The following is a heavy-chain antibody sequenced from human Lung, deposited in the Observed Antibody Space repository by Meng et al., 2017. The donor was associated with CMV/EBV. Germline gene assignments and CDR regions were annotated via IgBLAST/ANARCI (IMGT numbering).Heavy chain of an antibody. D-gene: IGHD6-19*01. CDR2: IYHSGST. Sequence: QWPRQGPGPGLVRPSGTLSPTGAVSGGSISSSNCWSWVRQPPGKGLEWIGEIYHSGSTNYNPSLKSRVTISVDKSKNQFSLKLSSVTAADTAVYYCASFPPPGKQWLVTDYWGQGTLVTVSS. V-gene: IGHV4-4*02. J-gene: IGHJ4*02. CDR3: ASFPPPGKQWLVTDY. CDR1: GGSISSSNC.